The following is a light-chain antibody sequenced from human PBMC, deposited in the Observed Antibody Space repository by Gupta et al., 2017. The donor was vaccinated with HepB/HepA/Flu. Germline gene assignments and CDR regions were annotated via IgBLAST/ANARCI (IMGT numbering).Light chain of an antibody. CDR2: DNN. V-gene: IGLV1-51*01. J-gene: IGLJ2*01. CDR1: SSNIGNNY. CDR3: GTWDSSLSAVV. Sequence: QSVLTQPPSVSAAPGQKVTISCSGSSSNIGNNYVSWYQQLPGTAPKLLMYDNNKRPSGIPDRFSGSKSGTSATLGITGLQTGDEADDYCGTWDSSLSAVVFGGGTKLTVL.